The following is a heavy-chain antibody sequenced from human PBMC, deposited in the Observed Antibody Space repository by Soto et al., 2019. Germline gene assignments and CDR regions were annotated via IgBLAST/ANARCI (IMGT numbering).Heavy chain of an antibody. V-gene: IGHV2-5*02. CDR3: AHEGYASDNWYDP. J-gene: IGHJ5*02. CDR2: IYWDDTE. Sequence: QISLKESGPTLVQPTQTLTLTCTFSGFSLTSNGVGVGWIRQPPGKALEWLALIYWDDTERYSPSLKTRLTITNHTSTHQVVLTITSIDPVDTATYSCAHEGYASDNWYDPWGQGTLVTVSS. D-gene: IGHD2-8*01. CDR1: GFSLTSNGVG.